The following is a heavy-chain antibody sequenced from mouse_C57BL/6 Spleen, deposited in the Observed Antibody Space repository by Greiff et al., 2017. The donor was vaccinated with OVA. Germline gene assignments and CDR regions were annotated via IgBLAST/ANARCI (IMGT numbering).Heavy chain of an antibody. CDR3: AREGGRWLPSTFDY. D-gene: IGHD2-3*01. CDR2: INPNNGGT. V-gene: IGHV1-22*01. J-gene: IGHJ2*01. CDR1: GYTFTDYN. Sequence: EVQLQQSGPELVKPGASVKMSCKASGYTFTDYNMHWVKQSHGKSLEWIGYINPNNGGTSYNQKFKGKATLTVNKSSSTAYMELRSLTSEDSAVYYCAREGGRWLPSTFDYWGQGTTLTVSS.